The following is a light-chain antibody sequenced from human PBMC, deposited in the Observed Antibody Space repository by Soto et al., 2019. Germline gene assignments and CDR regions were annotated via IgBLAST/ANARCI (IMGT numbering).Light chain of an antibody. CDR3: QQYNNWCT. CDR2: GAS. J-gene: IGKJ1*01. CDR1: QSVNSS. V-gene: IGKV3-15*01. Sequence: EVVMTQSPATLSMSPGERATLSCRARQSVNSSLAWYQQKPGQAPRLLIYGASTRATGIPDRFSGSGSETEFTLTISRLQAEELVIYYSQQYNNWCTFGQGTKVEIK.